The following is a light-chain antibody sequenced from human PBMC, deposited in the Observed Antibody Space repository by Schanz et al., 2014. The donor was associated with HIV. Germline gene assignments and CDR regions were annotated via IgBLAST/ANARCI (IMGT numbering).Light chain of an antibody. Sequence: DIQMTQSPSTLSASVGDRVTITCRASQSISTWLAWYQQKPGKAPKLLIYKASGLESGVPSRFSGSGSGTEFTLTISSLQPDDFAIYYCQQLDRSPLTFGPGTKVDIK. V-gene: IGKV1-5*03. CDR1: QSISTW. CDR2: KAS. CDR3: QQLDRSPLT. J-gene: IGKJ3*01.